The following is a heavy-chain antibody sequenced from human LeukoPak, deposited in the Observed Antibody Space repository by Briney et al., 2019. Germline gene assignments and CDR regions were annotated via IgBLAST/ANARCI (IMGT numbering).Heavy chain of an antibody. Sequence: PGGSLRLSCAASGITVGNNYFSWVRQAPGKGLEWVALIYSGGGTVYADSVKGRFTISRDNSQNMLYLQMNSLRVDDTSVYYCAKVQLERRELLPNFDSWGQGTLVTVSS. D-gene: IGHD1-1*01. J-gene: IGHJ4*02. CDR3: AKVQLERRELLPNFDS. CDR2: IYSGGGT. CDR1: GITVGNNY. V-gene: IGHV3-53*05.